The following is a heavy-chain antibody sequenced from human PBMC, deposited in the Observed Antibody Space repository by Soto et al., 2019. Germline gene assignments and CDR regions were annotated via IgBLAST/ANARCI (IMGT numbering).Heavy chain of an antibody. V-gene: IGHV4-31*02. Sequence: PSETLSLTCTVSGASIGSGDYYWSWIRQHPGKGLEWIGYIYYSGGTYYNPSLKSRVTISVDTSKNQFSLELSSVTAADTAVYYCASIYDSSGYYYGNNWFAPRGQGTLVTVSS. CDR1: GASIGSGDYY. CDR3: ASIYDSSGYYYGNNWFAP. D-gene: IGHD3-22*01. J-gene: IGHJ5*02. CDR2: IYYSGGT.